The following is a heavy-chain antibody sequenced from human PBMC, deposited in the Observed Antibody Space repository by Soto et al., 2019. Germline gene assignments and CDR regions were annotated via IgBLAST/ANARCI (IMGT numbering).Heavy chain of an antibody. CDR2: IYYSGST. J-gene: IGHJ4*02. Sequence: QVQLQESGPGLVKPSQTLSLTCAVSGGSISSSGNYYWSWIRQPPGKGLEWIGFIYYSGSTYYNPSLRSRLTISVDTSKNQFSLDLTSMTAADTAMYYCARGGWHGGDWYVAYWGQGTLVTVSS. D-gene: IGHD2-21*02. CDR1: GGSISSSGNYY. CDR3: ARGGWHGGDWYVAY. V-gene: IGHV4-30-4*01.